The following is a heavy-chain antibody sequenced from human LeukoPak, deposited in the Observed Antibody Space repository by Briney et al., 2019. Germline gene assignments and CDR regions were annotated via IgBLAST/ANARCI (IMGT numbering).Heavy chain of an antibody. D-gene: IGHD2-21*02. Sequence: GGSLRLSCAASGFTFTSNAMNWVRQAPGKGLEWVSGISARGDSTFYPDSVKGRFTIFRDNSKNTLYLQMNSLRAEDTALYYCAKRGDSYYFDYWGRGTLVTVSS. CDR2: ISARGDST. CDR1: GFTFTSNA. CDR3: AKRGDSYYFDY. V-gene: IGHV3-23*01. J-gene: IGHJ4*02.